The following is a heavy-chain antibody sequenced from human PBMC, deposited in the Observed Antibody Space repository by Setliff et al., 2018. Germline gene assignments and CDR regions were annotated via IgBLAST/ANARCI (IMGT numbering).Heavy chain of an antibody. CDR1: GFSFSSYG. J-gene: IGHJ4*02. CDR3: ARSDGGSSGLDY. Sequence: GSLRLSCEGPGFSFSSYGLHWVRQTPGKGLEWVAVISYDGSRKFHADSVKGRFTISRDNSKKTLYLQMNSLRPDDTAVYHCARSDGGSSGLDYWGQGTLVTVSS. D-gene: IGHD2-15*01. V-gene: IGHV3-30*03. CDR2: ISYDGSRK.